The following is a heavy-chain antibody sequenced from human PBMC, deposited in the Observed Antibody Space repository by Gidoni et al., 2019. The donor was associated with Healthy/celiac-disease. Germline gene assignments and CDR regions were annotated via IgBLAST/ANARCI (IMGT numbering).Heavy chain of an antibody. CDR1: GCTFDAYA. D-gene: IGHD6-13*01. Sequence: EVQLVESGGGVVQPGRSLRLSCAASGCTFDAYAMHWVREAPGKGMEVVSGISWNSGSIGYADSVKGRFTISRDTAKNSLYLQMNSLRAEDTALYYCAKDTAIAAAPTWYFDYWGQGTLVTVSS. CDR3: AKDTAIAAAPTWYFDY. J-gene: IGHJ4*02. V-gene: IGHV3-9*01. CDR2: ISWNSGSI.